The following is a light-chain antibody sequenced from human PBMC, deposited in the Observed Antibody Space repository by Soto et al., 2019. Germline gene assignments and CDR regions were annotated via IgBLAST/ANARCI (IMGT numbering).Light chain of an antibody. Sequence: DIVMTQSPDSLAVSLGERATINCKSSQSVLHIPNNKNYLAWYQQKPGQPPNLLIYWASTREAGVPDRFSGSGSGTDFTLTISSLQAEDVAFYYCHQYHSIPWTFGQGTKVEIK. CDR2: WAS. V-gene: IGKV4-1*01. CDR3: HQYHSIPWT. CDR1: QSVLHIPNNKNY. J-gene: IGKJ1*01.